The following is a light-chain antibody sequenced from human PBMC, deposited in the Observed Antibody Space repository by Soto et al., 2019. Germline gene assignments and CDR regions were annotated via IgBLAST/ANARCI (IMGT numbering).Light chain of an antibody. V-gene: IGKV3-11*01. CDR3: QQRSDWPLT. J-gene: IGKJ4*01. CDR2: DAS. CDR1: QSVNTY. Sequence: EIVLTQSPATLSVSPGERATLSCRASQSVNTYVAWYQQKPGQAPRLLIYDASNRATGIPARFSGSGTGTDFTLTISSLEPEDFAVYYCQQRSDWPLTFGGGAKVDIK.